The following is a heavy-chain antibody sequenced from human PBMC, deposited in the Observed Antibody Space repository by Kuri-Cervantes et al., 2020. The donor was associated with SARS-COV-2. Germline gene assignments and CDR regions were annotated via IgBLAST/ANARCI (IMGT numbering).Heavy chain of an antibody. CDR2: VKADGSET. CDR1: GFMFSNYW. V-gene: IGHV3-7*05. Sequence: GESLKISCAASGFMFSNYWMNWVRQPKGKGLEWVARVKADGSETYYADSVKGRFIVSRDNVKKSLDLQMNSLRLEDTAIYYCAGDKFGTYDHDGGGYYTSSDHWFDHWGQGTRVTVSS. D-gene: IGHD3-22*01. J-gene: IGHJ5*02. CDR3: AGDKFGTYDHDGGGYYTSSDHWFDH.